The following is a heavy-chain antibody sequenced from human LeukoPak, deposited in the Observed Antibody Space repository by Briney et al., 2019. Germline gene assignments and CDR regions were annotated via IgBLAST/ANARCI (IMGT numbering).Heavy chain of an antibody. CDR1: GFTFSSYG. CDR2: ISYDGSNK. D-gene: IGHD5-18*01. V-gene: IGHV3-30*18. Sequence: GGSLRLSCAASGFTFSSYGMHWVRQAPGKGLEWVAVISYDGSNKYYADSVKGRFTISRDKSKNTLYLQMNSLRAEDTAVCYCAKALYSYGSPGYFDYWGQGTLVTVSS. CDR3: AKALYSYGSPGYFDY. J-gene: IGHJ4*02.